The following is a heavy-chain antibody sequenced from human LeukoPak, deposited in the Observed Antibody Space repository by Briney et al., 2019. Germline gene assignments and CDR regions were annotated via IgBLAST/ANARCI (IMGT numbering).Heavy chain of an antibody. CDR3: AREFSVVGARLYY. CDR2: INPNSGGT. J-gene: IGHJ4*02. V-gene: IGHV1-2*02. D-gene: IGHD1-26*01. Sequence: ASVKVSCKASGYTFTGYYMHWVRQAPGQGLEWMGWINPNSGGTNYAQKFQGRVTMTRDTSISTACMELSRLRSDDTAVYYCAREFSVVGARLYYWGQGTLVTVSS. CDR1: GYTFTGYY.